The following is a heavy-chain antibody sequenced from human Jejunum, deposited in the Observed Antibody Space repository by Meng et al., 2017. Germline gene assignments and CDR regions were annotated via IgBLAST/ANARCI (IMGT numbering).Heavy chain of an antibody. CDR3: ARTSYSDVSGLYEFGS. CDR2: IFHSGST. D-gene: IGHD3-22*01. Sequence: SETLSLTCVVSTYTINRDYSWGWIRQPPGKGLEWIASIFHSGSTYYNPSLKSRVTIPLDTSKNSFSLRLISVTAADTAVYYCARTSYSDVSGLYEFGSWGQGTLVTVSS. V-gene: IGHV4-38-2*01. J-gene: IGHJ4*02. CDR1: TYTINRDYS.